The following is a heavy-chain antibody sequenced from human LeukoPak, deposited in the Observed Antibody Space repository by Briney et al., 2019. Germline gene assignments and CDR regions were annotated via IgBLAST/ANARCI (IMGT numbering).Heavy chain of an antibody. CDR1: GGSISSSSYY. J-gene: IGHJ4*02. Sequence: SETLSLTCTVSGGSISSSSYYWGWIRQPPGKGLEWIGSIYYSGSTYYNPSLKSRVTISVDTSKNQFSLKLSSVTAADTAVYYCARNYGDYDYWGQGTLVTVSS. CDR2: IYYSGST. V-gene: IGHV4-39*07. CDR3: ARNYGDYDY. D-gene: IGHD4-17*01.